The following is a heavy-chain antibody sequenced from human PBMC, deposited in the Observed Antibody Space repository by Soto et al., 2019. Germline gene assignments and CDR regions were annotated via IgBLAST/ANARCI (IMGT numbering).Heavy chain of an antibody. D-gene: IGHD2-2*01. V-gene: IGHV1-3*01. CDR1: GFTFTSYA. Sequence: ASVKVSCKASGFTFTSYAMHWVRQAPGQRLEWMGWINAGNGNTKYSQKFQGRVIITRDTSASTVYMQLSNLRSEDTAVYYCARAWYQLVSTWFDPWGQGTQVTVSS. CDR3: ARAWYQLVSTWFDP. J-gene: IGHJ5*02. CDR2: INAGNGNT.